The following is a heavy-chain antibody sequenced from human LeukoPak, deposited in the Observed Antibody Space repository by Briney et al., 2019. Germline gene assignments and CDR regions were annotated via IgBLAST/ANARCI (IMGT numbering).Heavy chain of an antibody. Sequence: PGRSLRLSCAASGFTFSSYGMHWVRHAPGKGLEWVAVISYDGSNKYYADFVKGRFTISRDNSKNTLYLQMNSLTAEDTAVYYCARKGQGSNWAAEYFQNWGQGTLVTVSP. CDR1: GFTFSSYG. J-gene: IGHJ1*01. V-gene: IGHV3-30*03. D-gene: IGHD6-13*01. CDR3: ARKGQGSNWAAEYFQN. CDR2: ISYDGSNK.